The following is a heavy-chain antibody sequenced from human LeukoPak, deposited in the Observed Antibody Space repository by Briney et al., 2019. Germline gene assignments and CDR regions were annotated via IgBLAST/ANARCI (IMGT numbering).Heavy chain of an antibody. D-gene: IGHD2-2*01. V-gene: IGHV5-51*01. J-gene: IGHJ5*02. CDR3: ARLLGYCSSTSCSAGLNWLDP. CDR2: IYPGDSDT. Sequence: GESLKISCKGSGYSFTSYWIGWVRQMPGKGLEWMGIIYPGDSDTRYSPSFQGQVTISADKSISTAYLQWSSLKASDTAMYYCARLLGYCSSTSCSAGLNWLDPWGQGNLVTVSS. CDR1: GYSFTSYW.